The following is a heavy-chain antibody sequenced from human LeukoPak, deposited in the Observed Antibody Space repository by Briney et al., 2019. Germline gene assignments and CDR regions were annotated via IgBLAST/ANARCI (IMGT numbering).Heavy chain of an antibody. J-gene: IGHJ5*02. Sequence: GGSLRLSCAASGFTFDDYAMHWVRQAPGKGLEWVSGISWNSGSIGYADSVKGRFTISRDNAKNSLYLQMNSLRAEDTALYHCAKDASGYYFNWFDPWGQGTLVTVSS. CDR3: AKDASGYYFNWFDP. D-gene: IGHD3-22*01. CDR2: ISWNSGSI. V-gene: IGHV3-9*01. CDR1: GFTFDDYA.